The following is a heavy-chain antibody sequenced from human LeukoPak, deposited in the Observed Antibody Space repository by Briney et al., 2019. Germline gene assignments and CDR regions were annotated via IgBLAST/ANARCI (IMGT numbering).Heavy chain of an antibody. CDR2: MNPNSGNT. CDR3: ARRGIVATAFDY. Sequence: GASVKASCKASGYTFTSYDINWVRQATGQGLEWMGWMNPNSGNTGYAQKFQGRVTMTRNTSISTAYMELSSLRSEDTAVYYCARRGIVATAFDYWGQGTLVTVSS. J-gene: IGHJ4*02. CDR1: GYTFTSYD. V-gene: IGHV1-8*01. D-gene: IGHD5-12*01.